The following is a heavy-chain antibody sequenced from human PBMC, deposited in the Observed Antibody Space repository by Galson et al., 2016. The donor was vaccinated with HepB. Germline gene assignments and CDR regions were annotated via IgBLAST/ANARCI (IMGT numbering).Heavy chain of an antibody. J-gene: IGHJ3*02. CDR3: GSLLYDITVTNTFNI. Sequence: QSGAEVTQPGESLRISCKASGYTFIGYYMHWVRQAPGQGLEWMGWINPNRGDTNYAQKFQGRVTLTRDTSISTAYMELSRLRSDDTAVYYCGSLLYDITVTNTFNIWGPGTMVTVSS. D-gene: IGHD2-8*01. CDR1: GYTFIGYY. CDR2: INPNRGDT. V-gene: IGHV1-2*02.